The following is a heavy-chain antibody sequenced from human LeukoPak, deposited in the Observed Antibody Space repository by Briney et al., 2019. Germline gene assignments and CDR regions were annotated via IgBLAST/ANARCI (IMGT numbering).Heavy chain of an antibody. V-gene: IGHV1-2*02. D-gene: IGHD2-15*01. CDR2: IDPNNGET. Sequence: ASLKVSCEGSGYMFDVFYMHWVRQGPRQGLELMGWIDPNNGETVYAQEFQGRVTMTRDTSIATAYMELTSLTFDDSAVYYCVASGGLPSNTLSVWGQGTKVTVSS. J-gene: IGHJ3*01. CDR1: GYMFDVFY. CDR3: VASGGLPSNTLSV.